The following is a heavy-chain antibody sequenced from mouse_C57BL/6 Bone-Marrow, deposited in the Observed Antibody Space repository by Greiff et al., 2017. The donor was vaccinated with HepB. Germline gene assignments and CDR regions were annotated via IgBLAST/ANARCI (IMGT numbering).Heavy chain of an antibody. CDR3: ARYDGYYLVY. V-gene: IGHV1-26*01. CDR1: GYTFTDYY. D-gene: IGHD2-3*01. CDR2: INPNNGGT. J-gene: IGHJ2*01. Sequence: EVQLQQSGPELVKPGASVKISCKASGYTFTDYYMNWVKQSHGKSLEWIGDINPNNGGTSYNQKFKGKATLTVDKSSSTAYMELRSLTSEDSAVYYCARYDGYYLVYWGQGTTLTVSS.